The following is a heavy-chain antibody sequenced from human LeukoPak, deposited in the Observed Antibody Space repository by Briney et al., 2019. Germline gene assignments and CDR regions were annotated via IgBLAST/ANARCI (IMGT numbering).Heavy chain of an antibody. Sequence: GGSLRLSWAASGFTFSSYEMNWVRQAPVKGLEWVSYISSSGSTIYYADSVKGRFTISRDNAKNSVYLQMNSLRGGDTAVYYCARDASRTGTTWGQGTLVTVSS. J-gene: IGHJ5*02. D-gene: IGHD1-1*01. V-gene: IGHV3-48*03. CDR3: ARDASRTGTT. CDR1: GFTFSSYE. CDR2: ISSSGSTI.